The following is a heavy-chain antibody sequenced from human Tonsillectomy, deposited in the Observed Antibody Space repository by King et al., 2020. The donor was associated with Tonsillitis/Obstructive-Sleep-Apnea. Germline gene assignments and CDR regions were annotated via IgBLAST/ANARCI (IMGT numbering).Heavy chain of an antibody. CDR1: GFTFSRYW. J-gene: IGHJ6*03. D-gene: IGHD2-15*01. Sequence: QLVQSWGGLVQPGGSLRLSCEVSGFTFSRYWMHWVRQGPGKGLVWVSRISTDESSTSHADSVKGRFTISRDNAKNTLYLQMNSLRVEDTAVYYCARGRFCRGGSCPDWMDVWGKGTTVTVS. V-gene: IGHV3-74*02. CDR2: ISTDESST. CDR3: ARGRFCRGGSCPDWMDV.